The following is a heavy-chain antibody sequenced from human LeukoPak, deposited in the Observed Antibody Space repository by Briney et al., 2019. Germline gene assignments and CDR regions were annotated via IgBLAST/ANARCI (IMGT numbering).Heavy chain of an antibody. V-gene: IGHV4-4*02. CDR1: GGSISSSNW. Sequence: SGTLSLTCAVSGGSISSSNWWSWVRQPPGKGLEWIGEVYHSGSTNYNPSLKSRVSISVDKSKNQFSLKLSSVTAADTAVYYCGRARCMVVGAPYYFDYWGQGTLVTVSS. CDR2: VYHSGST. D-gene: IGHD2-15*01. CDR3: GRARCMVVGAPYYFDY. J-gene: IGHJ4*02.